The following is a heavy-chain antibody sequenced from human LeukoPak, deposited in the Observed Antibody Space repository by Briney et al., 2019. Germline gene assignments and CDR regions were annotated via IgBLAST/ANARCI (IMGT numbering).Heavy chain of an antibody. CDR1: GYTFTSYG. V-gene: IGHV1-18*01. J-gene: IGHJ4*02. D-gene: IGHD6-19*01. Sequence: ASVKVSCKASGYTFTSYGISWVRQAPGQGLEWMGWISAYNGNTNYAQKLQGRVTMTTVTSTSTAYMELRSLRSDDTAVYYCAREQRIAVAGTLGYWGQGTLVTVSS. CDR3: AREQRIAVAGTLGY. CDR2: ISAYNGNT.